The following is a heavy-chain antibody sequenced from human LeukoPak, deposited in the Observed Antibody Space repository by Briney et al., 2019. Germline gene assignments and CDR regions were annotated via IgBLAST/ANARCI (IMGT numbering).Heavy chain of an antibody. D-gene: IGHD4-11*01. CDR1: GFTFSSYG. CDR3: AGSDDYSNYGGVY. V-gene: IGHV3-33*01. Sequence: GRSLRLSCAASGFTFSSYGMHWVRQAPGKGLEWVAVIWYDGSNKYYADSVKGRFTISRDNSKNTLYLQMNSLRAEDTAVYYCAGSDDYSNYGGVYWGQGTLVTVSS. J-gene: IGHJ4*02. CDR2: IWYDGSNK.